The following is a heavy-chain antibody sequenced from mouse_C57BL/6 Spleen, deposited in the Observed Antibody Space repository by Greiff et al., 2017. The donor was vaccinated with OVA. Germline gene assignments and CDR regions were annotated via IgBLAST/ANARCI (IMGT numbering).Heavy chain of an antibody. D-gene: IGHD2-4*01. Sequence: EVKVVESGAELVRPGASVKLSCTASGFNIKDYYMHWVKQRPEQGLEWIGRIDPEDGDTEYAPKFQGKATMTADTSSNTAYLQLSSLTSEDTAVYYCTTYDYDGNAWFAYWGQGTLVTVSA. CDR2: IDPEDGDT. V-gene: IGHV14-1*01. CDR3: TTYDYDGNAWFAY. J-gene: IGHJ3*01. CDR1: GFNIKDYY.